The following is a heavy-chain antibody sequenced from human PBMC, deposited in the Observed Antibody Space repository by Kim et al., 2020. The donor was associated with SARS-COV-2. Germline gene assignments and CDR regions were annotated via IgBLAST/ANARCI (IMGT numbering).Heavy chain of an antibody. V-gene: IGHV3-11*06. Sequence: GGSLRLSCAASGFTFSDYYMSWIRQAPGKGLEWVSYISSSSSYTNYADSVKGRFTISRDNAKNSLYLQMNSLRAEDTAVYYCARYRPGSSGPAASITVYYYYGMDVWGQGTTVTVSS. CDR1: GFTFSDYY. CDR2: ISSSSSYT. CDR3: ARYRPGSSGPAASITVYYYYGMDV. J-gene: IGHJ6*02. D-gene: IGHD2-2*01.